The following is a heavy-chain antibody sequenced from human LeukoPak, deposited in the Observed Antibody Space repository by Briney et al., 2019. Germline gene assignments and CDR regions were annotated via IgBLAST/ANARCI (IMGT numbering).Heavy chain of an antibody. CDR2: IYYRVTS. J-gene: IGHJ4*02. Sequence: MPSETLSLTCTVSGDSISTYYWSWIRQPPGKGLEWIGYIYYRVTSDYNPSLKSRVTMSVDMSTRQISLKLSSVTAADTAVYYCARAVGGDGSGSLWGPGTLVTVSS. CDR1: GDSISTYY. D-gene: IGHD3-10*01. V-gene: IGHV4-59*01. CDR3: ARAVGGDGSGSL.